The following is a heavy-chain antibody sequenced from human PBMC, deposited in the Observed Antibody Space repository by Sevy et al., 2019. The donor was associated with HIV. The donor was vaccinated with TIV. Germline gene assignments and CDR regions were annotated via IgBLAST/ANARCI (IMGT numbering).Heavy chain of an antibody. CDR3: AKDHLSRGIDY. CDR2: ISYDGSNK. V-gene: IGHV3-30*18. Sequence: GGSLRLSCAASGLTFSSYGMHWVRQAPGKGLEWVAVISYDGSNKYYADSVKGRFTISRDNSKNTLYLQMNSLRAEDTAVYYCAKDHLSRGIDYWGQGTLVTVSS. D-gene: IGHD2-2*01. J-gene: IGHJ4*02. CDR1: GLTFSSYG.